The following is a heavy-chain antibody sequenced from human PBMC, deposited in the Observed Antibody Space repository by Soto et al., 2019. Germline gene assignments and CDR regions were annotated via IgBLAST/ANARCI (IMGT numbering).Heavy chain of an antibody. J-gene: IGHJ6*02. CDR1: GFTFSSYA. Sequence: GGSLRLSCAASGFTFSSYAMSWVRQAPGKGLEWVSAISGSGGSTYYADSVKGRFTISRDNSKNTLYLQMNSLRAEDTAVYYCAKDGGSGSYYTSILYYYYGMDVWGQGTTVTVSS. CDR3: AKDGGSGSYYTSILYYYYGMDV. D-gene: IGHD3-10*01. V-gene: IGHV3-23*01. CDR2: ISGSGGST.